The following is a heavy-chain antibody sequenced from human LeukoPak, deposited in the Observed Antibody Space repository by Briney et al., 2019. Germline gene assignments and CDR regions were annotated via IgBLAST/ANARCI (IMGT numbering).Heavy chain of an antibody. CDR2: ISSSGGST. J-gene: IGHJ4*02. CDR1: GFTFSSYA. CDR3: ASLAGDLYYFDY. D-gene: IGHD7-27*01. Sequence: PGGSLRLSCAASGFTFSSYAMSWVRQAPGKGLEWVSAISSSGGSTYHADSVKGRFTISRDNSKNTLYLQMNSLRAEDTAVYYCASLAGDLYYFDYWGQGTLVTVSS. V-gene: IGHV3-23*01.